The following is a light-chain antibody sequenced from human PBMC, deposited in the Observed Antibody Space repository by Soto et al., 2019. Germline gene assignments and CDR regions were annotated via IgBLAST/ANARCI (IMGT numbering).Light chain of an antibody. CDR3: QSYDSSLSGLYV. J-gene: IGLJ1*01. V-gene: IGLV1-40*01. Sequence: QSALTQPPSVSGAPGQTVTISCTGSSSNIGAGYGVHWYQQLPGTAPKLLIFDNSNRPSGVPDRFSGSKSGTSASLAITGLQAEDEADYYCQSYDSSLSGLYVFGSGTKLTVL. CDR2: DNS. CDR1: SSNIGAGYG.